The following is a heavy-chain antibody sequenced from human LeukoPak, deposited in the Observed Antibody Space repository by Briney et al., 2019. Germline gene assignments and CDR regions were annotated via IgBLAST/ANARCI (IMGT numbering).Heavy chain of an antibody. CDR3: AILPLYYDFWSGHTDY. Sequence: ASVKVSCKASGYTFTSYDINWVRQATGQGLEWMGWMNPNSGNTGYAQKFQGRVTMTRNTSISTAYMELSSLRSEDTAVYYCAILPLYYDFWSGHTDYWGQGTLVTVSS. J-gene: IGHJ4*02. V-gene: IGHV1-8*01. CDR2: MNPNSGNT. D-gene: IGHD3-3*01. CDR1: GYTFTSYD.